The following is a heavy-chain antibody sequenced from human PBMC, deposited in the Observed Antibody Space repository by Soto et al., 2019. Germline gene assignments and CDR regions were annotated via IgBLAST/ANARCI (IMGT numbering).Heavy chain of an antibody. Sequence: SVKVSCKASGGTFSSYAISWVRQAPGQGLEWMGGIIPIFGTANYAQKFQGRVTITADESTSTAYMELSRLRSEDTAVYYCAGDRSNSYSDYYYGMDVWGQGTTVTVSS. V-gene: IGHV1-69*01. CDR2: IIPIFGTA. J-gene: IGHJ6*02. D-gene: IGHD7-27*01. CDR1: GGTFSSYA. CDR3: AGDRSNSYSDYYYGMDV.